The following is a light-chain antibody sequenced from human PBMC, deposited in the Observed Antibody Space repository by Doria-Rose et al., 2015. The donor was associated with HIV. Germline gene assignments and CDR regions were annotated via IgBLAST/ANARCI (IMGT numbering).Light chain of an antibody. Sequence: SYALMQLPSMSVSPGQTASIVCSGDKLGDKFVSWYQQKPGQSPVLVIYQDSKRPSGIPERFSGSNSGNTATLTISGTQTMDEGDYYCQAWDSGTVVFGGGTKLTGL. CDR1: KLGDKF. V-gene: IGLV3-1*01. CDR3: QAWDSGTVV. CDR2: QDS. J-gene: IGLJ2*01.